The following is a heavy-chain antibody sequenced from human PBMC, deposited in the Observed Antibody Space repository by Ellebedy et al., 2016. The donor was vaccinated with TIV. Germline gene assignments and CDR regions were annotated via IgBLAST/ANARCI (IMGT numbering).Heavy chain of an antibody. V-gene: IGHV3-7*01. J-gene: IGHJ5*02. Sequence: GESLKISCAASGFIVSSNYMSWVRQAPGKGLEWVANIKQDGSEKYYVDSVKGRFTISRDNAKNSLYLQMNSLRAEDTAVYYCARGRWFDPWGQGTLVTVSS. CDR3: ARGRWFDP. CDR1: GFIVSSNY. CDR2: IKQDGSEK.